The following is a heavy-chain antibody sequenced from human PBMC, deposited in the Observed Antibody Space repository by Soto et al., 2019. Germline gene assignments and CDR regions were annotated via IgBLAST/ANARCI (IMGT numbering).Heavy chain of an antibody. Sequence: SETLSLTCTVSGRSISSSSYYWGWIRQPPGKGLEWIGSIYYSGSTYYNPSLKSRVTISVDTSKNQFSLKLSSVTAADTAVYYCARSYRVGYMDVWGKGTTVTVSS. V-gene: IGHV4-39*01. CDR1: GRSISSSSYY. CDR2: IYYSGST. J-gene: IGHJ6*03. CDR3: ARSYRVGYMDV. D-gene: IGHD1-26*01.